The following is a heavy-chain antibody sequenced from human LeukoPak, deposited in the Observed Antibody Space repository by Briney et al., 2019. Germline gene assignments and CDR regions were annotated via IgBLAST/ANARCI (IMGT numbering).Heavy chain of an antibody. V-gene: IGHV6-1*01. Sequence: SQTLSLTFAISGDSVSSNSAAWNWLRQSPSRGLEWLGRTYYRSKWYNDYAVSVNSRITIKPDTSKNQLSLQLNSVTPEDTAVYYCAREGAGYDYWGQGTLVTVSS. CDR3: AREGAGYDY. CDR2: TYYRSKWYN. J-gene: IGHJ4*02. D-gene: IGHD2-15*01. CDR1: GDSVSSNSAA.